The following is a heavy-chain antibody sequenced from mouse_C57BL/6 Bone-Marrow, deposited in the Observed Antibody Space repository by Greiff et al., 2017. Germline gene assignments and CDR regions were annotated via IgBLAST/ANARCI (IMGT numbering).Heavy chain of an antibody. Sequence: QVQLQQSGPELARPWASVKISCQAFYTFSRRVHFAIRDPNSWMQWVKQRPGQGLEWIGAIYPGNGDTCYNQKFKGKATLTADNSASTAYMQPSRQASEDAAVYCCALSSWFAYWGQGTLVTVSA. V-gene: IGHV1-87*01. D-gene: IGHD1-1*01. CDR3: SEDAAVYCCALSSWFAY. CDR2: GQGLEWIG. CDR1: YTFS. J-gene: IGHJ3*01.